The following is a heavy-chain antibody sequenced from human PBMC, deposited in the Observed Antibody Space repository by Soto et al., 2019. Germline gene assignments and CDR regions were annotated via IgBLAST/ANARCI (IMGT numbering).Heavy chain of an antibody. CDR1: GLTFSTYW. V-gene: IGHV3-7*01. Sequence: EVQLVESGGGLVQPGGSLRLSCAASGLTFSTYWMTWVRRPPGKGLEWVANLDQDGSARYYVDSVRGRFTISRDNAKNSLYLQMNSLRAEDTAVYYCVCGGNFFVYWGQGTLVTVSP. D-gene: IGHD3-16*01. CDR2: LDQDGSAR. J-gene: IGHJ4*02. CDR3: VCGGNFFVY.